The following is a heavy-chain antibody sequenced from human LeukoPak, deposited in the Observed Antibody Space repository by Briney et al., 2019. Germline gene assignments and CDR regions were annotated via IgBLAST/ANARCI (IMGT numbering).Heavy chain of an antibody. J-gene: IGHJ2*01. D-gene: IGHD1-7*01. CDR2: INPDDSDI. CDR3: ARRDGTTVYWYFDL. Sequence: GESLKISCKASGDSFPSQWIAWVRQMPGRGLEWMGIINPDDSDIRYNPSFQGQVTILAGRSLNTAYLQWSSLKAPDTAMYYCARRDGTTVYWYFDLWGRGTLVTVSS. V-gene: IGHV5-51*01. CDR1: GDSFPSQW.